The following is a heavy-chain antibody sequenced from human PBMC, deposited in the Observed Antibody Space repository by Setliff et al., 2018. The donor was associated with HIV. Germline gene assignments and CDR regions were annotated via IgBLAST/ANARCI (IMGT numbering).Heavy chain of an antibody. D-gene: IGHD6-13*01. J-gene: IGHJ1*01. CDR3: ATDPGYSSTWYSESFQH. CDR2: MNPISDHR. CDR1: RYTFSNYD. V-gene: IGHV1-8*02. Sequence: GASVKVSCKASRYTFSNYDVNWVRQATGQGLEWMAWMNPISDHRGYAQKFQGRLTMTKDTSTSTVYMELSSLKSDDTAVYYCATDPGYSSTWYSESFQHWGQGTVVTVSS.